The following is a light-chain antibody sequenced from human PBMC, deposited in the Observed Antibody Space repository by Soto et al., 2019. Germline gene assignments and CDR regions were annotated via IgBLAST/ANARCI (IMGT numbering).Light chain of an antibody. CDR3: QQYNKWRT. J-gene: IGKJ1*01. V-gene: IGKV3-15*01. CDR1: ESVSSN. Sequence: EIVMTQSPATRSVSPGERATLSCRASESVSSNLAWYQQKPGQAPRLLIYGASTRATGIPARISGSGSGTEFTLTISSLQSEDFAVYYCQQYNKWRTFGQGTKV. CDR2: GAS.